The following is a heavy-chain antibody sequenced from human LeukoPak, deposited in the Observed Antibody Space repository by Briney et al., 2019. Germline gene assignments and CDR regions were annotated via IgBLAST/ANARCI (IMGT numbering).Heavy chain of an antibody. V-gene: IGHV4-39*01. D-gene: IGHD3-22*01. CDR2: IYYSGST. Sequence: PSETLSLTCTVSGGSISSSSSYWGWIRQPPGKGLECIGIIYYSGSTYYNPSLKSRVTISVDTSKNQFSLKLNSVTAADTAVYYSARRVRDSSGYYEASYFDYWGQGTLVTVSS. CDR3: ARRVRDSSGYYEASYFDY. CDR1: GGSISSSSSY. J-gene: IGHJ4*02.